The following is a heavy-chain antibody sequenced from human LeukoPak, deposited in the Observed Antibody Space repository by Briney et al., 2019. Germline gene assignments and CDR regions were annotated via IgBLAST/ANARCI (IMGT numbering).Heavy chain of an antibody. V-gene: IGHV3-23*01. CDR3: AKALVRGVISWFDP. Sequence: GGSLRLSCAASGFTFSSYAMSWVRHAPGKGLEWVSAISGSGGSTYYADSVKSRFTISRDNSKNTLYLQMNSLRAEDTAVYYCAKALVRGVISWFDPWGQGTLVTVSS. CDR2: ISGSGGST. D-gene: IGHD3-10*01. J-gene: IGHJ5*02. CDR1: GFTFSSYA.